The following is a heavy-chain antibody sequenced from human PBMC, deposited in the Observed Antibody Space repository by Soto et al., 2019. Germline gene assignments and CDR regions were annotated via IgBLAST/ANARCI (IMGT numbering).Heavy chain of an antibody. CDR1: GGSFSGYY. CDR2: INHSGST. V-gene: IGHV4-34*01. CDR3: ARGYPRGPPGLYYYYYGMDV. J-gene: IGHJ6*02. Sequence: SETLSLTCAVYGGSFSGYYWSWIRQPPGKGLEWIGEINHSGSTNYNPSLKSRVTISVDTSKNQFSLKLSSVTAADTAVYYCARGYPRGPPGLYYYYYGMDVWGQGTTVTVSS.